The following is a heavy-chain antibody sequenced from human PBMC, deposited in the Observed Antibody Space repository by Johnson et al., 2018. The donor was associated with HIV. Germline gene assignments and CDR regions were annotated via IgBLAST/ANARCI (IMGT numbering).Heavy chain of an antibody. CDR2: IKQDGSEK. CDR1: GFTFSSYW. Sequence: VQLVESGGGLVKPGGSLRLSCAASGFTFSSYWMSWVRQAPGKGLEWVANIKQDGSEKYYVDSVKGRFTISRDNSKNTLYLQMNSLRAEDTAVYYCAKDRTAAGDAFDIWGQGTMVTVSS. D-gene: IGHD6-13*01. CDR3: AKDRTAAGDAFDI. J-gene: IGHJ3*02. V-gene: IGHV3-7*01.